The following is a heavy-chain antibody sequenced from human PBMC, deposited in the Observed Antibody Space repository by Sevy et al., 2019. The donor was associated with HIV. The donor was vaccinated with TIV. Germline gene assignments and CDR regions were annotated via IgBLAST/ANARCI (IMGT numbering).Heavy chain of an antibody. CDR3: ASKVDYDSSGSTGY. Sequence: GGSLRLSCAASGFTFSDYYMSWIRQAPGKGLEWVSYISSSGSTIYYADSVKGRFTISRDNAKNSLYLQMNSLRAEDTAVYYCASKVDYDSSGSTGYWGQGTLVTVSS. CDR1: GFTFSDYY. CDR2: ISSSGSTI. J-gene: IGHJ4*02. V-gene: IGHV3-11*01. D-gene: IGHD3-22*01.